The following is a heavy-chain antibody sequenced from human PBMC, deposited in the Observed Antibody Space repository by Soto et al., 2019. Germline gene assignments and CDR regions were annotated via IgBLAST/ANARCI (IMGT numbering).Heavy chain of an antibody. Sequence: QVQLVQSGAEVKKPGSSVKVSCKGSGGNRYTITWVRQAPGQGLEWMGRIIPMFGIATYAQNFQGRVTISADNPTSTAYMELSSLRSADTAVYYCARDSGRSDVVPAAISAMDVWGQGTTVTVSS. CDR2: IIPMFGIA. V-gene: IGHV1-69*08. CDR1: GGNRYT. J-gene: IGHJ6*02. CDR3: ARDSGRSDVVPAAISAMDV. D-gene: IGHD2-2*01.